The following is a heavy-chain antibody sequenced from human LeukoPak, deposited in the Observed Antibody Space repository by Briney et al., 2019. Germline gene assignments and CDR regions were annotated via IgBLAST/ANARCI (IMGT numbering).Heavy chain of an antibody. CDR3: ARVGGILTGYSNSAGWFDP. J-gene: IGHJ5*02. CDR1: GGSISSYY. CDR2: IYYSGST. D-gene: IGHD3-9*01. Sequence: SETLSLTCTVSGGSISSYYWSWIRQPPGKGLEWIGYIYYSGSTNYNPSLKSRVTISVDTSKNQFSLKLSSVTAADTAVYYCARVGGILTGYSNSAGWFDPWGQGTLVAVSS. V-gene: IGHV4-59*01.